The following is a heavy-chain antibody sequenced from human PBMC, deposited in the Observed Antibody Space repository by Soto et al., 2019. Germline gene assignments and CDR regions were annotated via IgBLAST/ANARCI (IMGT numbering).Heavy chain of an antibody. V-gene: IGHV3-23*01. J-gene: IGHJ4*02. CDR2: ISGSGGST. CDR3: AKEGRYDYIWGSYRPLDY. Sequence: GGSLRLSCAASGFTFSSYAMSWVRQAPGKGLEWVSAISGSGGSTYYADSVKGRFTIPRDNSKNTLYLQMNSLRAEDTAVYYCAKEGRYDYIWGSYRPLDYWGQGTLVTVSS. D-gene: IGHD3-16*02. CDR1: GFTFSSYA.